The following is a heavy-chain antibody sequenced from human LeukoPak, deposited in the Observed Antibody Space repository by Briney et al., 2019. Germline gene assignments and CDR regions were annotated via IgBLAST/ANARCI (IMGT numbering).Heavy chain of an antibody. CDR1: GGSFSGYY. Sequence: SETLSLTCAVYGGSFSGYYWSWIRQPPGKGLEWIGEINHSGSTNYNPSLKSRVTISVDTSKNQFSLKLSSVTAADTAVYYCARHVLGRRKYCGGDCYTPYYYYMDVWGKGTTATVSS. J-gene: IGHJ6*03. D-gene: IGHD2-21*02. CDR3: ARHVLGRRKYCGGDCYTPYYYYMDV. V-gene: IGHV4-34*01. CDR2: INHSGST.